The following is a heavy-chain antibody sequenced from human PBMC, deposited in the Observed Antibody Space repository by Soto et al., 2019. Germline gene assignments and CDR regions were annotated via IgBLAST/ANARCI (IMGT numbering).Heavy chain of an antibody. V-gene: IGHV1-2*04. Sequence: ASVKVSCKASGYTFTGYYMHWVRQAPGQGLEWMGWINPNSGGTNYAQKFQGWVTMTRDTSISIAYMELSRLRSDDTAVYYCARVPGSSWGWYYFDYWGQGTLVTVSS. CDR2: INPNSGGT. D-gene: IGHD6-13*01. CDR1: GYTFTGYY. CDR3: ARVPGSSWGWYYFDY. J-gene: IGHJ4*02.